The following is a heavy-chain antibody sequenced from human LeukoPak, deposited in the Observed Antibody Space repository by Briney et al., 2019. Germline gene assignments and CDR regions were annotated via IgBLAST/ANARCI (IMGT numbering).Heavy chain of an antibody. J-gene: IGHJ4*02. CDR1: GFIFSSNY. Sequence: PGGSLRLSCAVSGFIFSSNYMSWVRQAPGKGMEWVSVIYSGGGIYYADSVKGRFTSSRDSSKNMMYLQLNSLRVEDTAVYFCARDSHKGFWGQGALVTVSS. CDR3: ARDSHKGF. V-gene: IGHV3-66*01. CDR2: IYSGGGI.